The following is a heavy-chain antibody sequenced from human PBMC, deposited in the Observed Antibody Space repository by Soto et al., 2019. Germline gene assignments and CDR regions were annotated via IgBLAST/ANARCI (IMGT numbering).Heavy chain of an antibody. CDR2: IIPIFGTA. J-gene: IGHJ3*02. Sequence: GASVKVSCKASGGTFSSYAISWVRQAPGQGLEWMGGIIPIFGTANYAQKFQGRVTITADESTSTAYMELSSLRSEDTAVYYCAGELELYAFDIWGQGTMVTVSS. CDR1: GGTFSSYA. D-gene: IGHD1-1*01. V-gene: IGHV1-69*13. CDR3: AGELELYAFDI.